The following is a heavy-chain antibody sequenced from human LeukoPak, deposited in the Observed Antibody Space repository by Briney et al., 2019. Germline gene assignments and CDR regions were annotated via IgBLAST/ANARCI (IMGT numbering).Heavy chain of an antibody. CDR2: ISAYNGNT. V-gene: IGHV1-18*01. CDR1: GYIFTSYG. CDR3: ARDEVMSSSWFDS. J-gene: IGHJ5*01. D-gene: IGHD6-13*01. Sequence: ASVKVSCKPSGYIFTSYGISWVRQPPVQGLEWMGWISAYNGNTNYAQKLQGRVTMTTETSTSTAYMELRSLRSDDPAVYYRARDEVMSSSWFDSWGQGTLVTVSS.